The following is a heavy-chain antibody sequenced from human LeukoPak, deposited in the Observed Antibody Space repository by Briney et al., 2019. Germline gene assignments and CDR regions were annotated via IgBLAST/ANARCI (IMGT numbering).Heavy chain of an antibody. J-gene: IGHJ4*02. V-gene: IGHV4-59*01. Sequence: ASQTLSLTCTLSAGSISTYYWSWIRQPPGKGLEWIGYIYHSGSTNYNPSLKSRVTISVDTSKNQFSLKLSSVTAADTAVYYCARGGGYASPIGYWGQGALVTVSS. CDR3: ARGGGYASPIGY. D-gene: IGHD5-12*01. CDR1: AGSISTYY. CDR2: IYHSGST.